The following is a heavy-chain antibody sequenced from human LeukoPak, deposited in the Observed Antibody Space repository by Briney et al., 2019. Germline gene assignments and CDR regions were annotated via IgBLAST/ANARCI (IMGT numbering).Heavy chain of an antibody. D-gene: IGHD3-16*01. J-gene: IGHJ5*01. CDR1: GFTFSSYS. CDR3: AKLSLTNIMIRGNCFDS. CDR2: ISSSSSYI. Sequence: PGGSLRLSCAASGFTFSSYSMNWVRQAPGKGLEWVSSISSSSSYIYYADSVKGRFTISRDNSKNTLYVQMNSLRVEDTAVYYCAKLSLTNIMIRGNCFDSWGQGTLVTVSS. V-gene: IGHV3-21*04.